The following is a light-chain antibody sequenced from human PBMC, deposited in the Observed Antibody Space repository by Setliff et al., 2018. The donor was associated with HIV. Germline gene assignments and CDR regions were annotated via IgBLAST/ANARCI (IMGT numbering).Light chain of an antibody. CDR2: DVT. CDR1: SGDVGHNNY. V-gene: IGLV2-14*03. J-gene: IGLJ1*01. Sequence: QSVLTQPASVSGSPGQSITISCTGTSGDVGHNNYVSWYQQHPGKAPQLIIFDVTKRPSGVSNRFSGSKSGNTASLTISGLQAEDEGDYYCSSYTGTSTFVFGTGTKVTVL. CDR3: SSYTGTSTFV.